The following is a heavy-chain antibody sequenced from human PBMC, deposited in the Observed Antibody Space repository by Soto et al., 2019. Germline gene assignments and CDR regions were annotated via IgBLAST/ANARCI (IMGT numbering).Heavy chain of an antibody. CDR3: TRDVYGATGWFDP. J-gene: IGHJ5*02. Sequence: GGSLRLSGAASGFTLTSYWMTWVRQAPGKGLEWVANIKQDGSEKYYVDSVKGRFTISRDNAKNSLYLQMNSLRAEDTAVYYCTRDVYGATGWFDPWGQGTLVTVSS. CDR2: IKQDGSEK. D-gene: IGHD2-8*01. V-gene: IGHV3-7*03. CDR1: GFTLTSYW.